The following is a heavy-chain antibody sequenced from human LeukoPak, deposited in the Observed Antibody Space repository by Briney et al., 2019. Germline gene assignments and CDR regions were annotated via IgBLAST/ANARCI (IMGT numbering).Heavy chain of an antibody. Sequence: PSEPLSLTCSVSGGSITKNGYYWGWIRQSPETGLEWIGSMHYSGSTYYNPSLNSRVTISVDTSKNQFSLKLTSVTAADTAVYYCASHRSTRKGYFDYWGQGTLVTVSS. D-gene: IGHD2-2*01. CDR1: GGSITKNGYY. J-gene: IGHJ4*02. CDR2: MHYSGST. V-gene: IGHV4-39*07. CDR3: ASHRSTRKGYFDY.